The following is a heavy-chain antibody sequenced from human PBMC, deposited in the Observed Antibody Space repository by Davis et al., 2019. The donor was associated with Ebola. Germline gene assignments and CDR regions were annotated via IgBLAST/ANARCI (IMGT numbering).Heavy chain of an antibody. J-gene: IGHJ4*02. V-gene: IGHV3-23*01. CDR1: TFSPARCA. Sequence: SLTTACTASTFSPARCALSHLLHAPGQGLDGDAAIIVYGRNTYHADPVKGRFTVSRDNSKNTVFLQMDGLRSEDTAVYYCSKFGGGQARREFWGQGTLVTVSS. CDR3: SKFGGGQARREF. CDR2: IIVYGRNT. D-gene: IGHD3-10*01.